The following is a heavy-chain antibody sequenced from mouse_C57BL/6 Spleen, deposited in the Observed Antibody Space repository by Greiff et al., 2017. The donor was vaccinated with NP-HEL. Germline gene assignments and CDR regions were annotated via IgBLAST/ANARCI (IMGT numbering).Heavy chain of an antibody. CDR3: ARGVGYFDY. CDR2: IYPGDGDT. Sequence: QVQLKQSGPELVKPGASVKISCKASGYAFSSSWMNWVKQRPGKGLEWIGRIYPGDGDTNYNGKFKGKATLTADKSSSTAYMKLSSLTSEDSAVYFCARGVGYFDYWGQGTTLTVSS. CDR1: GYAFSSSW. D-gene: IGHD1-1*02. V-gene: IGHV1-82*01. J-gene: IGHJ2*01.